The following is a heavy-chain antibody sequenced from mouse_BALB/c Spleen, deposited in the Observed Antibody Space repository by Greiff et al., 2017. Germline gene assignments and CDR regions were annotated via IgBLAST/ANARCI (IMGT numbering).Heavy chain of an antibody. CDR2: IYPGNSDT. Sequence: VQLQQSGTVLARPGASVKMSCKASGYTFTSYWMHWVKQRPGQGLEWIGAIYPGNSDTSYNQKFKGKAKLTAVTSTSTAYMELSSLTNEDSAVYYCTRDYGNYSTYFYWYFDVWGAGTTVTVSS. D-gene: IGHD2-1*01. V-gene: IGHV1-5*01. CDR3: TRDYGNYSTYFYWYFDV. CDR1: GYTFTSYW. J-gene: IGHJ1*01.